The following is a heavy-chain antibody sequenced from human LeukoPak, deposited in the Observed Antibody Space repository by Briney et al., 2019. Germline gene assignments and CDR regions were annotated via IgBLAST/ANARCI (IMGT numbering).Heavy chain of an antibody. Sequence: GGSLRLSCAASGFTVSSNYMSWVRQAPGKGLEWVSSISSSSSYIYYADSVKGRFTISRDNAKNSLYLQMNSLRAEDTAVYYCARDSGDSSGYPFDYWGQGTLVTVSS. J-gene: IGHJ4*02. CDR2: ISSSSSYI. D-gene: IGHD3-22*01. CDR3: ARDSGDSSGYPFDY. CDR1: GFTVSSNY. V-gene: IGHV3-21*01.